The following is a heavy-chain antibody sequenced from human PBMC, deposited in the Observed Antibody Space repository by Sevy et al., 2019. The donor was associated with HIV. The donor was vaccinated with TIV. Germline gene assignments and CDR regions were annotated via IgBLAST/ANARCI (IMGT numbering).Heavy chain of an antibody. J-gene: IGHJ6*03. CDR1: GFTFGDYA. CDR2: IRSKAYGGTT. Sequence: GGSLRLSCTASGFTFGDYAMSWVRQAPGKGLEWVGFIRSKAYGGTTEYAASAKGRFTISRDDSKSIAYLQMNSLKTEDTAVYYCTRRIMHYYYYMDVWGKGTTVTVSS. V-gene: IGHV3-49*04. CDR3: TRRIMHYYYYMDV. D-gene: IGHD1-20*01.